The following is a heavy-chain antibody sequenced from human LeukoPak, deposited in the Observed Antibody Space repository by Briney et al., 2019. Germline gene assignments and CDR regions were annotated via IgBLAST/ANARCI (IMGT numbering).Heavy chain of an antibody. CDR2: IYAGGST. D-gene: IGHD2-15*01. V-gene: IGHV3-53*01. CDR3: ATGGRSGVAFES. Sequence: PGGSLRLPCTASGVIDSSNYMSWARQAPGKGLEWVSLIYAGGSTFYADSVMGRSTISRDKSNNTLYLLMNSLRAEDTAVYYCATGGRSGVAFESWGQGTLVTVSS. J-gene: IGHJ4*02. CDR1: GVIDSSNY.